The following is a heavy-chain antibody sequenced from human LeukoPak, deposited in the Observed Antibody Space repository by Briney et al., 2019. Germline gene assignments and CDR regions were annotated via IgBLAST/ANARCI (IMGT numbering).Heavy chain of an antibody. D-gene: IGHD3-22*01. CDR1: GGSISSYY. CDR3: ARLRALSYYDSSGDLYYFQY. CDR2: INYSGIT. Sequence: PSETLSLTCTVSGGSISSYYWSWLRQPPGKGLEWIGFINYSGITVYNPSLKSRVTISLDTSKNQLSLKLSSVTAADTAVYYCARLRALSYYDSSGDLYYFQYWGQGTLVTVSS. V-gene: IGHV4-59*01. J-gene: IGHJ4*02.